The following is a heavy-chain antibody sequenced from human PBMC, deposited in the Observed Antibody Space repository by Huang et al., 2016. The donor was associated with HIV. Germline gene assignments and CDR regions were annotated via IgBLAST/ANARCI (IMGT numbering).Heavy chain of an antibody. J-gene: IGHJ4*02. D-gene: IGHD6-13*01. CDR3: ASQHIGAAATWF. Sequence: QLQLQESGPGQVKPSETLSLTCTVSGDFISSTNYYWGWIRQSPGKGLEWVGSVYQSGITNCNPSRKSRVTLSVDTSRNQFSLRLNSVTAADTAVYYCASQHIGAAATWFWGRGTQVAVSS. CDR1: GDFISSTNYY. CDR2: VYQSGIT. V-gene: IGHV4-39*01.